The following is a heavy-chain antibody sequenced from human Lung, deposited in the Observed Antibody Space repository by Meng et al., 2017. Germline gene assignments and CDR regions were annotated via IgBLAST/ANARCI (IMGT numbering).Heavy chain of an antibody. J-gene: IGHJ4*02. D-gene: IGHD4-11*01. Sequence: QVQLQQLGAGLLKPSETLSLTCVVSGGSFSDYYWSWIRQPPGKGLEWIGEINHSGSTNYNPSLESRATISVDTSRNNLSLKLSSVTAADSAVYYCARGPTTMAHDFDYWGQGTLVTVFS. CDR3: ARGPTTMAHDFDY. V-gene: IGHV4-34*01. CDR1: GGSFSDYY. CDR2: INHSGST.